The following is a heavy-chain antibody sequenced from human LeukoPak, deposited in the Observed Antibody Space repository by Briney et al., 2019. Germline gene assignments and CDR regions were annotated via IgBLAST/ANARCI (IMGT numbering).Heavy chain of an antibody. CDR1: GFTFSDYY. Sequence: GGSLRLSCAASGFTFSDYYMSWIRQAPGKGLEWVSYISSSGSTIYYADSVKGRFTISRDNAKNSLYLQMNSLRAEDTAVYYCARVKQWLVRDGYYYGMDVWGQGTTVTVSS. J-gene: IGHJ6*02. CDR3: ARVKQWLVRDGYYYGMDV. CDR2: ISSSGSTI. D-gene: IGHD6-19*01. V-gene: IGHV3-11*01.